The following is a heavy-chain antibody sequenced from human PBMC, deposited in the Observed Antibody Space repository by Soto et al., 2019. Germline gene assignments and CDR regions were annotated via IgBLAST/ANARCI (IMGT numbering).Heavy chain of an antibody. CDR1: GPSFTSYW. D-gene: IGHD3-3*02. V-gene: IGHV5-10-1*03. J-gene: IGHJ4*02. CDR3: ASHFSREMAASDH. Sequence: EVQVVQSGAEVKKPGESLTISCQGSGPSFTSYWISWVRQVPGKGLEWMGRIDPRDSKTNYSPSFQGHVTMSVDTSISTVFLEWSRLKASDTAMYYCASHFSREMAASDHWGQGTLVTVSS. CDR2: IDPRDSKT.